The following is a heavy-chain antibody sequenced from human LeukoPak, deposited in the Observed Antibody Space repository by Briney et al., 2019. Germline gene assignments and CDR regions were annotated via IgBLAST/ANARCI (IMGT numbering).Heavy chain of an antibody. Sequence: ASVKVSCKASGYTFTSYYMHWVRQAPGQGLEWMGWISAYNGNTNYAQKLQGRVTMTTDTSTSTAYMELRSLRSDDTAVYYCARDSVESRAFDIWGQGTMVTVSS. CDR2: ISAYNGNT. J-gene: IGHJ3*02. CDR1: GYTFTSYY. CDR3: ARDSVESRAFDI. D-gene: IGHD5/OR15-5a*01. V-gene: IGHV1-18*04.